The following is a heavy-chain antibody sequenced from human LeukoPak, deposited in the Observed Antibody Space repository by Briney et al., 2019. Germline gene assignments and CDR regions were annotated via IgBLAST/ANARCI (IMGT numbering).Heavy chain of an antibody. Sequence: PRTSLRLSCVASGFTFSTYAMHWVRQAPGKGLEWVAVISYHGSDKYYVDSVKGRFTISRDNSKNTLYLQMNSLRTEDTAVFYCARAINSAWHNIDYWGQGTLVTVSS. CDR2: ISYHGSDK. CDR1: GFTFSTYA. V-gene: IGHV3-30*04. J-gene: IGHJ4*02. D-gene: IGHD2/OR15-2a*01. CDR3: ARAINSAWHNIDY.